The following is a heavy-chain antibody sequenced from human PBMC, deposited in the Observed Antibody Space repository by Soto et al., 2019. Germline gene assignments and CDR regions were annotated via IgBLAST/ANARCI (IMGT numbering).Heavy chain of an antibody. V-gene: IGHV3-23*01. D-gene: IGHD2-8*01. J-gene: IGHJ4*02. CDR2: ISSSGGST. Sequence: GGSLRLSCAASGCTFSNYAMSWVRQAPGKELEWVSSISSSGGSTDYADSVKGRFTISRDNSQNTLNLQMNSLRAEDTAIYFCAKNQHAMAHDYWGPGTLVTVSS. CDR3: AKNQHAMAHDY. CDR1: GCTFSNYA.